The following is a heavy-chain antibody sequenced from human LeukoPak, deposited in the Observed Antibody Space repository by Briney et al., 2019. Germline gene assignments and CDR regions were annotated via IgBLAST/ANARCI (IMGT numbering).Heavy chain of an antibody. CDR2: IYYTET. V-gene: IGHV4-59*02. J-gene: IGHJ4*02. Sequence: SETLSLTCTVSGGSVSNYYWSWIRQSPGKGLEWIGYIYYTETSYNPSLKSRVTISADTSKNQFSLKLYSVTAADTAVYYCATRKLGDDYWGQGTLVTVSS. D-gene: IGHD7-27*01. CDR1: GGSVSNYY. CDR3: ATRKLGDDY.